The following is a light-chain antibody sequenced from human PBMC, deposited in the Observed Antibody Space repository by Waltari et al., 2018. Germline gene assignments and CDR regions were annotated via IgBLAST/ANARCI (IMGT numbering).Light chain of an antibody. CDR3: SSYAGSVV. CDR2: GVN. V-gene: IGLV2-23*02. Sequence: QSALTQPASVSGSRGQSITISCTGSSSDIGSYNVVSWYQHPPGKAPQLLIYGVNNRPSGVSNLFSGSKSGNTASLTISGLQAEDEADYYCSSYAGSVVFGGGTKLTVL. CDR1: SSDIGSYNV. J-gene: IGLJ3*02.